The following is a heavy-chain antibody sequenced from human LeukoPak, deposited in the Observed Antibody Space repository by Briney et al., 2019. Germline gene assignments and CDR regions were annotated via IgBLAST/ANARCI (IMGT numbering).Heavy chain of an antibody. D-gene: IGHD3-9*01. Sequence: GGSLRLSCAASGFTFDDYGMSWVRQGPGKGLEWVSGIRNGGSTGYADSVKGRFTISRDNAKNSLYLQMNSLRAEDTAVYYCARESYDILTGYYVNYYYYMGVWGKGTTVTVSS. V-gene: IGHV3-20*04. J-gene: IGHJ6*03. CDR1: GFTFDDYG. CDR2: IRNGGST. CDR3: ARESYDILTGYYVNYYYYMGV.